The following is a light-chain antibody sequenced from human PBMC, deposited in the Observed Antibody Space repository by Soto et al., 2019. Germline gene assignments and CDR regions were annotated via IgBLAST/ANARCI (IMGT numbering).Light chain of an antibody. Sequence: EILLTQSPGSLSLSPGESATLSCRASQSVDNGYLGWYQQRSGQAPTLLIHRTSRRAPGIPDRFTGRGSGTDFTLTISRLEPEDSAVYFCQQYSNSPRTFGQGTKLEIK. J-gene: IGKJ2*01. CDR3: QQYSNSPRT. CDR2: RTS. V-gene: IGKV3-20*01. CDR1: QSVDNGY.